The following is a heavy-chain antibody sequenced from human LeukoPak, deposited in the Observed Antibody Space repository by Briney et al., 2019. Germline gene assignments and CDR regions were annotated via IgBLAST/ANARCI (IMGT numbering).Heavy chain of an antibody. V-gene: IGHV3-23*01. CDR2: ISGSGGST. CDR1: GFTFSCYA. J-gene: IGHJ6*03. CDR3: AKDGHLAARPWYYYYMDV. D-gene: IGHD6-6*01. Sequence: GGSLRLSCAASGFTFSCYAMSWVRQAPGKGLEWVSAISGSGGSTYYADSVKGRFTISRDNSKNTLYLQMNSLRAEDTAVYYCAKDGHLAARPWYYYYMDVWGKGTTVTVSS.